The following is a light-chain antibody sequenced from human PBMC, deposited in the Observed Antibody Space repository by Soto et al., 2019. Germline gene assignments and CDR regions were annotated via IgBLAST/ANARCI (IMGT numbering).Light chain of an antibody. CDR2: DAS. V-gene: IGKV1-5*01. Sequence: DIQMNQSPSTLSATVGDRVTITCRASQTIGNWLAWYQQKPGTAPKFRIYDASTLESGVPSRFSGSRSGTEITVTISSLQPEDFATYYCQQFNSYPWPFGQGTKVDI. CDR3: QQFNSYPWP. J-gene: IGKJ1*01. CDR1: QTIGNW.